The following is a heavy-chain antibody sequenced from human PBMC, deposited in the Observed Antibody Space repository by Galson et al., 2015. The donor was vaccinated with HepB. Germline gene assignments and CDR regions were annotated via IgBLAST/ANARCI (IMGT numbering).Heavy chain of an antibody. Sequence: SVKVSCKASGGTFSSYAISWVRQAPGQGLEWMGGIIPIFGTANYAQKFQGRVTITADESTSTAYMELSSLRSEDTAVYYCGGGPTHYDYIWGSYPFDYWGQGTLVTVSS. V-gene: IGHV1-69*13. D-gene: IGHD3-16*02. CDR1: GGTFSSYA. CDR2: IIPIFGTA. J-gene: IGHJ4*02. CDR3: GGGPTHYDYIWGSYPFDY.